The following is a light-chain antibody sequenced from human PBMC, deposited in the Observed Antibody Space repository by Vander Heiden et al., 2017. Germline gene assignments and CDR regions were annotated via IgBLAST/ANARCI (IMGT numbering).Light chain of an antibody. Sequence: SYELTQQPSVSVSPGQTARITCSGAALPKQYAYWYQQKPGQAPVLVIYKDSERPSGIPERFSCSSSGTTVTLTISGVQAEDEADYYCQSADSSGTTWVFGGGTKLTVL. CDR1: ALPKQY. V-gene: IGLV3-25*03. CDR2: KDS. J-gene: IGLJ3*02. CDR3: QSADSSGTTWV.